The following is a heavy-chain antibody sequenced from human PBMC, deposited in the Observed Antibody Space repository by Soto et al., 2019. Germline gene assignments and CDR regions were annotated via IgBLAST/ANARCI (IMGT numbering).Heavy chain of an antibody. CDR1: GFTFSSYW. D-gene: IGHD2-2*01. V-gene: IGHV3-7*01. CDR2: IKQDGSEK. CDR3: AKDRTPAAIDTFDAFGI. Sequence: GGSLRLSCAASGFTFSSYWMSWVRQAPGKGLEWVANIKQDGSEKYYVDSVKGRFTISRDSAKNSLYLQMNSLRAEDTAVYYCAKDRTPAAIDTFDAFGIWGQGTMVTVSS. J-gene: IGHJ3*02.